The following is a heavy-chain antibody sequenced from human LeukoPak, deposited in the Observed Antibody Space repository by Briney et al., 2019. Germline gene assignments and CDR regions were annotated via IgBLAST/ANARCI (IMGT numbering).Heavy chain of an antibody. J-gene: IGHJ4*02. CDR3: ARGRDGYNY. CDR1: GFTFSSYS. V-gene: IGHV3-20*04. CDR2: INWNGGST. D-gene: IGHD5-24*01. Sequence: GGSLRLSCAAFGFTFSSYSMNWVRQAPGKGLEWVSGINWNGGSTGYADSVKGRFTISRDNAKNSLYLQMNSLRAEDTALYYCARGRDGYNYWGQGTLVTVSS.